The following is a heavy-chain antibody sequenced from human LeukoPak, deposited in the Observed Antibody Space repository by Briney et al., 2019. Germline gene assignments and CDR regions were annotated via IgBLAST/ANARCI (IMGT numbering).Heavy chain of an antibody. J-gene: IGHJ5*02. V-gene: IGHV3-23*01. CDR1: GFTFSNYG. D-gene: IGHD3/OR15-3a*01. Sequence: GGSLRLSCAASGFTFSNYGMNWVRQAPGKGLEWVSSISGSAGSIYYADSVKGRFTISRDNSKNTLYLQMNSLRVEDTAIYYSAKIQRLVIIPYNRFDAWGQGTLVTVSS. CDR3: AKIQRLVIIPYNRFDA. CDR2: ISGSAGSI.